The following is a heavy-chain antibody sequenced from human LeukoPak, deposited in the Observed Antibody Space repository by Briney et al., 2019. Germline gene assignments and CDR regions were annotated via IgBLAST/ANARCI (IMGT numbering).Heavy chain of an antibody. CDR2: ISAYNGDI. CDR1: GYTFTKYG. CDR3: ARESGSDAFDI. J-gene: IGHJ3*02. Sequence: ASVKVSCKASGYTFTKYGVSWVRQAPGQGLEWVGWISAYNGDIKYAQRGKGRVTMTTDTSTGTVYMELRSLRSDDTAVYYCARESGSDAFDIWGQGTMVTVSS. V-gene: IGHV1-18*01.